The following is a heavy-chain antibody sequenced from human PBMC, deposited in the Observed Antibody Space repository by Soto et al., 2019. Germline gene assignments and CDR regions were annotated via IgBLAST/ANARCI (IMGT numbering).Heavy chain of an antibody. D-gene: IGHD3-10*01. Sequence: EVQLVESGGGLVQPGRSLRLSCAAKGGAWSGSQVFVGAVRGRFTISRDVAKNSLHLQMNSLTIEDTALYYCVGEILSGGADVWGQGTTVTVSS. J-gene: IGHJ6*02. CDR3: VGEILSGGADV. CDR2: FVG. V-gene: IGHV3-9*01.